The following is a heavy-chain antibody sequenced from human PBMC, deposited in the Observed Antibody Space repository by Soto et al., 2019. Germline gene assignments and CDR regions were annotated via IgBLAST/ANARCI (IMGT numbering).Heavy chain of an antibody. CDR3: AASIFYYGMDV. J-gene: IGHJ6*02. CDR2: IYPGDSDT. Sequence: VESLKISCKGSGYTFTNYWIGRVRQMPGKGLEWTGIIYPGDSDTKYNPSFQGQVTISADKSITTTYLQWSSLKASDTAIYYCAASIFYYGMDVWGQGTTVTVSS. CDR1: GYTFTNYW. V-gene: IGHV5-51*01.